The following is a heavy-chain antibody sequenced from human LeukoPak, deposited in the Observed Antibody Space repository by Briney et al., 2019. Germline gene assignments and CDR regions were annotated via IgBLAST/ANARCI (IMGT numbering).Heavy chain of an antibody. CDR3: ARGYYDSSGPRALDI. Sequence: GGSLRLSCAASGFTVSSKYMSWVRQAPGKGLEWVSVIYSGGSTKYADSVKGRFTISRDNSKNTLYLQMNSLRAEDTAVYYCARGYYDSSGPRALDIWGQGTMVTLSS. CDR2: IYSGGST. V-gene: IGHV3-53*01. D-gene: IGHD3-22*01. CDR1: GFTVSSKY. J-gene: IGHJ3*02.